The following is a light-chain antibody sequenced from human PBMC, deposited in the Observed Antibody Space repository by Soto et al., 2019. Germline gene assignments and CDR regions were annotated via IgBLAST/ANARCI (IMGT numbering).Light chain of an antibody. CDR1: QLFRRN. V-gene: IGKV3-15*01. CDR2: GVS. Sequence: IVMIQCPSTPSVNPVESVNLSCRASQLFRRNVAWYQHKPGQAPRLLISGVSTRDTGVPDRFSGSASGTEFTLTISSLQSEDFATYYCQQYNNWPCTFAERTKVDIK. CDR3: QQYNNWPCT. J-gene: IGKJ1*01.